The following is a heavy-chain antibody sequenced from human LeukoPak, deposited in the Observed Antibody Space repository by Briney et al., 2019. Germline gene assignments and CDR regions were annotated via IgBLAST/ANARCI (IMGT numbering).Heavy chain of an antibody. J-gene: IGHJ4*02. CDR1: RFTFSSYS. Sequence: TGGSLRLSCAASRFTFSSYSMIYVRQAPGKRLEWVSSIYSTSTYICYADSVKGRFTISRDNAKNSLYLQMDRLRAEDTAVYYCARDSLVGSTTPVFDYWGQGTLVTVSS. CDR3: ARDSLVGSTTPVFDY. V-gene: IGHV3-21*04. CDR2: IYSTSTYI. D-gene: IGHD1-26*01.